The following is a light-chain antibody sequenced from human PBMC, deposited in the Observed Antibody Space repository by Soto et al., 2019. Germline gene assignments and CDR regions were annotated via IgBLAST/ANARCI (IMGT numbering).Light chain of an antibody. J-gene: IGKJ1*01. CDR3: QQVGSSPPWK. CDR1: QSLSRNY. V-gene: IGKV3-20*01. CDR2: GAS. Sequence: EIVLTQSQVTLTLSPGDRATLSCRASQSLSRNYLAWYQQYPDQAPRLLIFGASSRATGIPDRFSGSGSGTEFTFTISRWEPEDFAVYFGQQVGSSPPWKFGQGTKVEI.